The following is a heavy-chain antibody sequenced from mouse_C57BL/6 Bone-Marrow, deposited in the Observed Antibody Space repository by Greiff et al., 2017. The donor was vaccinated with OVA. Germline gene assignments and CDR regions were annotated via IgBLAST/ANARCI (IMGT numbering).Heavy chain of an antibody. CDR2: IDPENGDT. CDR3: DGYYY. D-gene: IGHD2-3*01. CDR1: GFTIKDDY. Sequence: EVQLQQSGAELVRPGASVKLSCTASGFTIKDDYMHWVKQRPEQGLEWIGWIDPENGDTEYAPKFQGKATITVDTSSNTAYLQLSSLTSEDTAVYYCDGYYYWGQGTTLTVSS. V-gene: IGHV14-4*01. J-gene: IGHJ2*01.